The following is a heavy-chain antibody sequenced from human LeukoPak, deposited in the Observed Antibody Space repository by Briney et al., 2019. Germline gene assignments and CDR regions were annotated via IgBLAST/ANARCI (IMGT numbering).Heavy chain of an antibody. V-gene: IGHV4-34*01. Sequence: SETLSLTCAVYGGSFSGYYWSWIRQPPGKGLEWIGEINHSGSTNYNPSLKSRVTISVDTSKNQFSLKLRSVTAADTAVYYCAKDHLVLKPGRNDYWGQGTLVTVSS. D-gene: IGHD3-10*01. CDR1: GGSFSGYY. J-gene: IGHJ4*02. CDR3: AKDHLVLKPGRNDY. CDR2: INHSGST.